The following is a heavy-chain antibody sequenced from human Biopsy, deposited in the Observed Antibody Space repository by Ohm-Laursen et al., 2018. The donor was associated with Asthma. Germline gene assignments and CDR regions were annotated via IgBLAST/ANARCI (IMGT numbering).Heavy chain of an antibody. V-gene: IGHV1-69*13. CDR2: INSVFGTT. Sequence: GASVKVSCKSLGGTFNTYVIGWVRQAPGQGLEWMGGINSVFGTTTYPQKFQDRVTITADDSTITVYMELSSLRSEDTAVYYCARKAGSCISRTCYSLDFWGQGTLVTVSS. CDR1: GGTFNTYV. J-gene: IGHJ4*02. CDR3: ARKAGSCISRTCYSLDF. D-gene: IGHD2-2*01.